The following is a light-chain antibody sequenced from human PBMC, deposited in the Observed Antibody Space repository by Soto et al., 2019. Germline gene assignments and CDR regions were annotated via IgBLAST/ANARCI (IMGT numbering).Light chain of an antibody. CDR3: LQRSNWPYT. Sequence: EMLWNQSPATLSWSPGERATLSCRPIQSVPSSLAWYQQKPGQAPRLLIYDASNRAAGTPARFSGSGSGTDFTLTISSLEPEDFAVYYCLQRSNWPYTFGQGTKLEIK. CDR2: DAS. J-gene: IGKJ2*01. V-gene: IGKV3-11*01. CDR1: QSVPSS.